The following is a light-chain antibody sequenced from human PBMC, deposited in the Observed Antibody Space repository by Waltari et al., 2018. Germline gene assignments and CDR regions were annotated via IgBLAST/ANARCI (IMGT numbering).Light chain of an antibody. CDR2: DVN. CDR1: SSDIGGDIVDHLLSWYQQNNY. V-gene: IGLV2-14*03. J-gene: IGLJ1*01. CDR3: SSFTSSLTFV. Sequence: QSALTQPASVSWSPGQSITISCTGASSDIGGDIVDHLLSWYQQNNYVSWYQQHPGKAPKLLIFDVNKRPSGVSDRFSGSKSGNTASLTISGLQAEDEAEYYCSSFTSSLTFVFGSGTKVTVL.